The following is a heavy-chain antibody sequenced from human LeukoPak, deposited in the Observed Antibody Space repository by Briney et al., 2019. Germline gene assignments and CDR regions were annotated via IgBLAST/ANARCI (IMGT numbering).Heavy chain of an antibody. CDR1: GYTFTGYY. V-gene: IGHV1-2*02. CDR3: ARDSAPGDTYGLLGIDS. D-gene: IGHD5-18*01. CDR2: INPNSGGT. Sequence: ASVKVSCKASGYTFTGYYMHWVRQAPGQGLEWMGWINPNSGGTNYAQKFQGRVTMTRDTSISTAYMELSRLRSDDTAVYYCARDSAPGDTYGLLGIDSWGQGALVTVSS. J-gene: IGHJ4*02.